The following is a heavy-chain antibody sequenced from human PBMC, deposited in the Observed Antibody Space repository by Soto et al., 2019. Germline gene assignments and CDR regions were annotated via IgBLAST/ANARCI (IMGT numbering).Heavy chain of an antibody. CDR2: ISYDGSNK. CDR1: GFTFSSYA. CDR3: ARPPSFGDLGVVKGGDWCDP. V-gene: IGHV3-30-3*01. J-gene: IGHJ5*02. Sequence: GGSLRLSCAASGFTFSSYAMHWVRQAPGKGLEWVAVISYDGSNKYYADSVKGRFTISRDNSKNTLYLQMNSLRAEDTAVYSCARPPSFGDLGVVKGGDWCDPWAWGTVVTVSS. D-gene: IGHD3-3*01.